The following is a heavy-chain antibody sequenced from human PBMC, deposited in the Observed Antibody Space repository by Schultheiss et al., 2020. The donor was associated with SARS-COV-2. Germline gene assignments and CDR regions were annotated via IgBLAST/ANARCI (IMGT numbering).Heavy chain of an antibody. J-gene: IGHJ6*02. CDR1: GGSISSYY. D-gene: IGHD4-11*01. CDR3: ASTDYKGSSYYYGMDV. Sequence: GSLRLSCTVSGGSISSYYWSWIRQPAGKGLEWIGYIYYSGSTNYNPSLKSRVTISVDTSKNQFSLKLSSVTAADTAVYYCASTDYKGSSYYYGMDVWGQGTTVTVSS. V-gene: IGHV4-59*01. CDR2: IYYSGST.